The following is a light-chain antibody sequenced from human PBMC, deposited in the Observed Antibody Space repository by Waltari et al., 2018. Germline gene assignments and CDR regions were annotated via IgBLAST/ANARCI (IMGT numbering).Light chain of an antibody. J-gene: IGKJ1*01. CDR1: QSISNW. CDR2: RAS. V-gene: IGKV1-5*03. Sequence: DIRMTQFPSTLSASLGDRVTITCRASQSISNWVAWYQQKPGKVPKVLIYRASTLESGVPSRCSGGGSGTDFTLTINSLQPEDVATYFCQQYNHFPWAFGQGTRVEIK. CDR3: QQYNHFPWA.